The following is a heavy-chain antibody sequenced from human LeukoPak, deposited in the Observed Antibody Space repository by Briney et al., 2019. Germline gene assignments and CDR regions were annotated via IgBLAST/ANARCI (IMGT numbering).Heavy chain of an antibody. CDR3: ARFKVNKGKSRHIDY. J-gene: IGHJ4*02. CDR1: GYTFTGYY. V-gene: IGHV1-2*02. CDR2: INPNSGGT. Sequence: ASVKVSCKASGYTFTGYYMHWVRQAPGQGLEWMGWINPNSGGTNYAQKFQGRVTMTRDTSISTAYMELSRLRSDDTAVYYCARFKVNKGKSRHIDYWDQGTLVTVSS. D-gene: IGHD1/OR15-1a*01.